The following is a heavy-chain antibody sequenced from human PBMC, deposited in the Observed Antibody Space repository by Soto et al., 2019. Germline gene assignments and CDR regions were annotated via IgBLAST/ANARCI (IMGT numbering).Heavy chain of an antibody. Sequence: QVQLVQSGAEVQKPGSSVKVSCKASGGTFSSYTISWVRQAPGQGLEWMGRIIPILGIANYAQKFQGRVTITADKSTSTAYMELSSLRSEDTAVYYCARGNTFSSYDYWGQGTLVTVSS. CDR1: GGTFSSYT. CDR3: ARGNTFSSYDY. J-gene: IGHJ4*02. V-gene: IGHV1-69*02. D-gene: IGHD6-6*01. CDR2: IIPILGIA.